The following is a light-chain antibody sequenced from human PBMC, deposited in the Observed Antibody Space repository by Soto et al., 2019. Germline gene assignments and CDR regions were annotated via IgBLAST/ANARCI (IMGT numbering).Light chain of an antibody. CDR3: QQRRSWPPTIT. V-gene: IGKV3-11*01. CDR2: DAS. CDR1: QSVSTY. Sequence: EIVSTQSPATRSCSPGEIATLSFRASQSVSTYLAWYQQRPGQSPRLLIYDASYRATDIPPRFSGSGSGTDFPLTISSLEPEDFAVYYCQQRRSWPPTITFGQGTRLEIK. J-gene: IGKJ5*01.